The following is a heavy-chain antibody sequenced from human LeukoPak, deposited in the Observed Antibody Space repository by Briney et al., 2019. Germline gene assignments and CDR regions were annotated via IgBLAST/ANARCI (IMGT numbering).Heavy chain of an antibody. CDR1: GFTFSNYS. V-gene: IGHV3-21*01. CDR2: ISSSSTYI. CDR3: ARGIPAVDF. J-gene: IGHJ4*02. D-gene: IGHD6-25*01. Sequence: GGSLRLSCAASGFTFSNYSMNWVRQAPGKGLEWVSSISSSSTYIYYADSVKGRFTISRDKAKNSLYLQMNSLRAEDTAIYYCARGIPAVDFWGQGTLVTVSS.